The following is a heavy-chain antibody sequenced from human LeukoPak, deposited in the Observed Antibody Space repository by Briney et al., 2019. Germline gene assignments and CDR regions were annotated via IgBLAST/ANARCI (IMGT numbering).Heavy chain of an antibody. Sequence: GGSLRLSCAASGFTFSSYSMNWVRQAPGKGLEWVSSISSSSSYIYYADSVKGRFTISGDNAKNSLYLQMNSLRAEDTAVYYCARWGPTVVPAAIVGATSWGQGTLVTVSS. CDR1: GFTFSSYS. D-gene: IGHD2-2*02. CDR2: ISSSSSYI. V-gene: IGHV3-21*01. J-gene: IGHJ5*02. CDR3: ARWGPTVVPAAIVGATS.